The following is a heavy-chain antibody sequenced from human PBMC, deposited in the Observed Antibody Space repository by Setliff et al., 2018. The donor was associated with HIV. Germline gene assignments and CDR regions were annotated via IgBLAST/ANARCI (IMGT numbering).Heavy chain of an antibody. Sequence: PGGSLRLSCAAFGFTFGSYDMNWVRPAPGKGLEWVSYISGSGSIIYSADSVQGRFTISRDSAEYSLHLQMNSLRAEDTAVYYCARDYLYYYYYYMDVWGRGTTVTVSS. CDR1: GFTFGSYD. V-gene: IGHV3-48*03. J-gene: IGHJ6*03. CDR2: ISGSGSII. CDR3: ARDYLYYYYYYMDV.